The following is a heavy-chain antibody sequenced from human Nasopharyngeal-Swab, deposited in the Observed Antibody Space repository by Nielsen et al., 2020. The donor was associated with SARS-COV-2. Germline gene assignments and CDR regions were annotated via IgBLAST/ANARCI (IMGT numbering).Heavy chain of an antibody. J-gene: IGHJ4*02. V-gene: IGHV3-33*01. CDR2: IWYDGSNK. D-gene: IGHD6-19*01. CDR1: GFTFSSYG. CDR3: ARVSYSSGWDY. Sequence: GGSLRLSCAASGFTFSSYGMHWVRQAPGKGLEWVAVIWYDGSNKYYADSVKGRFTISRDNAKNSLYLQMNSLRAEDTAVYYCARVSYSSGWDYWGQGTLVTVSS.